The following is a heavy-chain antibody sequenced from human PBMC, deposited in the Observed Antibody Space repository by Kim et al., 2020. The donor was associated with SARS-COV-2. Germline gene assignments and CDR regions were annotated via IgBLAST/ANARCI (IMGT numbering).Heavy chain of an antibody. Sequence: SETLSLTCAVYGGSFSGYYWSWIRQPPGKGLEWIGEINHSGSTNYNPSLKSRVTRSVDTSKNQFSLKLRSVTAADTAVYYCARGERRWGKFRADGMDVWGQGTTVTASS. D-gene: IGHD3-16*01. CDR3: ARGERRWGKFRADGMDV. V-gene: IGHV4-34*01. J-gene: IGHJ6*02. CDR2: INHSGST. CDR1: GGSFSGYY.